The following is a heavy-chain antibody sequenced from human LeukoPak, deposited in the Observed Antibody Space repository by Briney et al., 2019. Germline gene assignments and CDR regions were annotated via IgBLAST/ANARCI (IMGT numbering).Heavy chain of an antibody. D-gene: IGHD3-10*01. CDR3: ARHYGSGAFDY. J-gene: IGHJ4*02. CDR1: GFTFSSYA. V-gene: IGHV3-30*04. CDR2: ISYDGSNK. Sequence: GGSLRLSCAASGFTFSSYAMHWVRQAPGKGLEWVAVISYDGSNKYYADSVKGRFTISRDNSENTLYLQMNSLRTEDTAVYYCARHYGSGAFDYWGQGTLVTVSS.